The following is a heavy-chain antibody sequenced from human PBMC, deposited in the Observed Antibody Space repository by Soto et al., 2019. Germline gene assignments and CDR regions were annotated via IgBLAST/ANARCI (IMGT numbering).Heavy chain of an antibody. CDR1: GFTFSSYS. J-gene: IGHJ6*02. V-gene: IGHV3-21*01. D-gene: IGHD3-9*01. CDR2: ISSSRSYI. CDR3: ARDLPYYDILPGYYYYGMDV. Sequence: EVQLVESGGGLVKPGGSLRLSCAASGFTFSSYSMNWVRQAPGKGLEWVSSISSSRSYIYYADSVKGRFTISRDNAKNSLYLQMNSLRAEDTAVYYCARDLPYYDILPGYYYYGMDVWGQGTTVTVSS.